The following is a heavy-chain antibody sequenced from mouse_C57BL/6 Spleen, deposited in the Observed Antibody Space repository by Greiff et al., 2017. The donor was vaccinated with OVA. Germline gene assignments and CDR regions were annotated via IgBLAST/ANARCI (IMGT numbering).Heavy chain of an antibody. V-gene: IGHV1-22*01. Sequence: SGPELVKPGASVKMSCKASGYTFTDYNMHWVKQSHGKSLEWIGYINPNNGGTSYNQKFKGKATLTVNKSSSTAYMELRSLTSEDSAVYYCAGGYFAMDYWGQGTSVTVSS. CDR3: AGGYFAMDY. CDR2: INPNNGGT. J-gene: IGHJ4*01. CDR1: GYTFTDYN.